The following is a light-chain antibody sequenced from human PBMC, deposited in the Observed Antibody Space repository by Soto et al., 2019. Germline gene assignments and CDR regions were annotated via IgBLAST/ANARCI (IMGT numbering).Light chain of an antibody. CDR2: GNT. J-gene: IGLJ1*01. V-gene: IGLV1-40*01. Sequence: QSALTQPPSVSGAPGQRVTISCSGSSSDIGAGFDVHWYQHLPGTAPILLIYGNTNRPSGVPGRFSGSKSGTSASLVIPGLQAEDEADYYCQSYENSRTGFYVFGTGTRSPS. CDR3: QSYENSRTGFYV. CDR1: SSDIGAGFD.